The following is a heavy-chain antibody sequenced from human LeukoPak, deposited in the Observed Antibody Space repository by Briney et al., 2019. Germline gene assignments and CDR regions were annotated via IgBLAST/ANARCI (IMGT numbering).Heavy chain of an antibody. CDR3: ARNPPYYYGSGNKGCYFDY. D-gene: IGHD3-10*01. J-gene: IGHJ4*02. CDR2: IYYSGST. CDR1: GGSISSSTYY. V-gene: IGHV4-39*07. Sequence: PSETLSLTCTVSGGSISSSTYYWGWIRQPPGKGLEWIGSIYYSGSTYYNPSLKSRVTISVDTSKNQFSLTLSSVTAADTAVYYCARNPPYYYGSGNKGCYFDYWGQGTLVTVSS.